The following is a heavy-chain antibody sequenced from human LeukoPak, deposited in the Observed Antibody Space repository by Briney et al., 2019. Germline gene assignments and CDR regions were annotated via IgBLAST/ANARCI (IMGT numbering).Heavy chain of an antibody. J-gene: IGHJ4*02. D-gene: IGHD3-3*01. CDR3: ARARFKSDY. CDR1: GFPFSTYW. V-gene: IGHV3-74*01. CDR2: INSDGTYT. Sequence: GGSLRLSCAASGFPFSTYWMDWVRQAPGKGLVWVSRINSDGTYTTYADSVKGRLTISRDNAKNTLYLQMNTLRAEDTAVCYCARARFKSDYWGQGTLVTVSS.